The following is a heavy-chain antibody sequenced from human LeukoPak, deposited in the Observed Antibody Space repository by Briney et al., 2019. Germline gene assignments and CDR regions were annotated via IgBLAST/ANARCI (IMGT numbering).Heavy chain of an antibody. CDR1: GYTFTSYG. J-gene: IGHJ4*02. CDR2: ISAYNGNT. CDR3: ARVVVPAPPRHYYFDY. D-gene: IGHD2-2*01. Sequence: GASVKVSCKASGYTFTSYGISWVRQAPGQGLEWMGWISAYNGNTNYAQKLQGRVTTTTDTSTSTAYMELRSLRSDDTAVYYCARVVVPAPPRHYYFDYWGQGTLVTVSS. V-gene: IGHV1-18*01.